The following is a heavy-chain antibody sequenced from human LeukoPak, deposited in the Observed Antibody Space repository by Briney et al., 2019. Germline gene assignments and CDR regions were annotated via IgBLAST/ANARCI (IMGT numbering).Heavy chain of an antibody. CDR2: ISHSASTI. Sequence: GGSLRLSCVASGFTFSDFTMNWVRQAPGKGLECISYISHSASTIYYADSVKGRFTISRDNAKNSLYLQMNSLRAEDTAVYYCARGRWGPTPESYGGNSGISDIWGQGTMVTVSS. CDR3: ARGRWGPTPESYGGNSGISDI. CDR1: GFTFSDFT. D-gene: IGHD4-23*01. J-gene: IGHJ3*02. V-gene: IGHV3-48*01.